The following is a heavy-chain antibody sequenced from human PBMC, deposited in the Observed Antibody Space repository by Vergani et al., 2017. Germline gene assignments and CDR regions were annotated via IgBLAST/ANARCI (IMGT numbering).Heavy chain of an antibody. D-gene: IGHD1-7*01. CDR2: IYYSGST. CDR3: AREVRSDWNLGFDP. Sequence: QVQLQESGPGLVKPSETLSLTCTVSGGSISSGDYYWSWIRQPPGKGLEWIGYIYYSGSTNYNPSIKSRVTLSVETSKNQFSLKLSSVTAADTAVYYCAREVRSDWNLGFDPWGQGTLVTVSS. V-gene: IGHV4-61*08. J-gene: IGHJ5*02. CDR1: GGSISSGDYY.